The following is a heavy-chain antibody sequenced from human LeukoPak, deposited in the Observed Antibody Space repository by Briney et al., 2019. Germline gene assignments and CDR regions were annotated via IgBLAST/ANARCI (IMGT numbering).Heavy chain of an antibody. J-gene: IGHJ4*02. CDR3: ARGLTYYYDSSGYYSSYYFDY. Sequence: SETLSLTCAVYGGSFSGYYWGWIRQPPGKGLEWIGEINHSGSTNCNPSLKSRVTISVDTSKNQFSLKLSSVTAADTAVYYCARGLTYYYDSSGYYSSYYFDYWGQGTLVTVSS. D-gene: IGHD3-22*01. CDR1: GGSFSGYY. V-gene: IGHV4-34*01. CDR2: INHSGST.